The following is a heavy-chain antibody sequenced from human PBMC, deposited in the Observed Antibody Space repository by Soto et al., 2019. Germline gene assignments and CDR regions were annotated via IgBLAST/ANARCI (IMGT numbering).Heavy chain of an antibody. V-gene: IGHV1-69*13. CDR2: IIPIFGTA. D-gene: IGHD5-12*01. Sequence: SVKVSCKSSGGPFSSYAMSWVRQAPGQGLEWMGGIIPIFGTANYAQKFQGRVTITADESTSTAYMELSSLRSEDTAVYYCARDGWLRSYYYYYGMDVWGQGTTVTVSS. J-gene: IGHJ6*02. CDR1: GGPFSSYA. CDR3: ARDGWLRSYYYYYGMDV.